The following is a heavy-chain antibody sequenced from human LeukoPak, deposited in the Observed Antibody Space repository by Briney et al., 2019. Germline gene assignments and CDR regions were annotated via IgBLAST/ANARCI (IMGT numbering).Heavy chain of an antibody. Sequence: GGSLRLSCAAFGFTFSNYPMHWVRQAPGTGLEYVSAISRNGGSTCYANSVKGRVTISRDNSKNTLYLQMGSLRAEDMAVYYCARSSSTTNYYYGMDVWGQGTTVTVSS. CDR1: GFTFSNYP. J-gene: IGHJ6*02. D-gene: IGHD2-2*01. CDR2: ISRNGGST. V-gene: IGHV3-64*01. CDR3: ARSSSTTNYYYGMDV.